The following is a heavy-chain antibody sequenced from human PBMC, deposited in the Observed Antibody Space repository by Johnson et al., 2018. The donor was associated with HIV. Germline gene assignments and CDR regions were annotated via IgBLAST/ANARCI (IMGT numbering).Heavy chain of an antibody. V-gene: IGHV3-30*18. J-gene: IGHJ3*02. CDR1: GFTFSREN. CDR3: AKDSLVGAMGGAFDI. D-gene: IGHD1-26*01. CDR2: IWYDGSDK. Sequence: QVQLVESGGGVVQPGMSLRLSYADSGFTFSRENMHWVRQAPGKGLEWVAVIWYDGSDKDHADSVKGRFTITRDNSKNTLYVQMNSLRVEDTALYYCAKDSLVGAMGGAFDIWGQGTMVTVSS.